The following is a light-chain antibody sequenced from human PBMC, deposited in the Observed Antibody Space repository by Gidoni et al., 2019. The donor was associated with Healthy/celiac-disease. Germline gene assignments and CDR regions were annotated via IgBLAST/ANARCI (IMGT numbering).Light chain of an antibody. CDR2: QDS. J-gene: IGLJ2*01. CDR1: NLGVKY. Sequence: SYELTQPPSVSVSPGQTASITCSGDNLGVKYACWYQQKPGQSPVLVSYQDSKRPSGIPERFSGSNSGNTATLTISGTQAMDEADYYCQAWDSSTAVVFGGGTKLTVL. CDR3: QAWDSSTAVV. V-gene: IGLV3-1*01.